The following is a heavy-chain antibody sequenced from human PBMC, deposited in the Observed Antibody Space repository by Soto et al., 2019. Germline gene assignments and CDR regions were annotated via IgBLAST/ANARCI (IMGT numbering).Heavy chain of an antibody. V-gene: IGHV1-69*13. Sequence: GASVKVSCKASGGTFSSYAISWVRQAPGQGLEWMGGIIPIFGTANYAQKFQGRVTITADESTSTAYMELSSLRSEDTAVYYCASSYYGSENPKDYYYGMDVWGQGTTVTVSS. CDR1: GGTFSSYA. CDR3: ASSYYGSENPKDYYYGMDV. J-gene: IGHJ6*02. D-gene: IGHD3-10*01. CDR2: IIPIFGTA.